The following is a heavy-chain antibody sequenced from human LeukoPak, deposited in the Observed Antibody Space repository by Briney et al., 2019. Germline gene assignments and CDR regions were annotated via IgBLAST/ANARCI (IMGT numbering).Heavy chain of an antibody. D-gene: IGHD2-15*01. J-gene: IGHJ6*02. CDR2: INHSGST. CDR1: GGSFSGYY. CDR3: ARGQVVVASTSNYYYYYGMDV. Sequence: PSETPSLTCAVYGGSFSGYYWSWIRQPPGKGLEWIGEINHSGSTNYNPSLKSRVTISVDTSKNQFSLKLSSVTAADTAVYYCARGQVVVASTSNYYYYYGMDVWGQGTTVTVSS. V-gene: IGHV4-34*01.